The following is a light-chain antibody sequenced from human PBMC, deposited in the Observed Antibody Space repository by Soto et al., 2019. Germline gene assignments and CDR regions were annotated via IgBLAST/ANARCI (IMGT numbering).Light chain of an antibody. CDR1: QSVSSN. V-gene: IGKV3-15*01. CDR3: QQYSSWLLT. J-gene: IGKJ4*02. Sequence: EIVMTQSPATLSVSPGESATLSCRASQSVSSNLAWYQLKPGQAPRLLIYDASTRATGVPARFSGSGSGTEFTLTISSLQSEDFVVYYCQQYSSWLLTFGGGTKVEIK. CDR2: DAS.